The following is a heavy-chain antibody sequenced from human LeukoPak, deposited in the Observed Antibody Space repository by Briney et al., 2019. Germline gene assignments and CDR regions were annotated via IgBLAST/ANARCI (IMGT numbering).Heavy chain of an antibody. CDR3: ARPRGFYGAFDI. V-gene: IGHV5-51*01. Sequence: GESLKISCKGSGYSFTNYWIDWVRQMPGKGLEWMGIIYPGDSDMRYSPSFQGQVTISADNSISTAYLQWSGLKASDTAIYYCARPRGFYGAFDIWGQGTMVTVSS. CDR2: IYPGDSDM. D-gene: IGHD2/OR15-2a*01. J-gene: IGHJ3*02. CDR1: GYSFTNYW.